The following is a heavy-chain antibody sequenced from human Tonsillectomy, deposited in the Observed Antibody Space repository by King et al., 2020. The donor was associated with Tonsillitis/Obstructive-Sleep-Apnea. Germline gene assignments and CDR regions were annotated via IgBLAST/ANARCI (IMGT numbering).Heavy chain of an antibody. Sequence: QLVQSGAEVKKPGESLRISWKGFGNSFASYWNTWGRQMPGKGLEWWGRIDLRDYFTTSSPPFKGHVTISADKSTSTAYLQWSSLKASDTAMYYCASFASGSYFPHNWGQGTLVTVSS. V-gene: IGHV5-10-1*01. CDR1: GNSFASYW. J-gene: IGHJ4*02. CDR3: ASFASGSYFPHN. CDR2: IDLRDYFT. D-gene: IGHD3-10*01.